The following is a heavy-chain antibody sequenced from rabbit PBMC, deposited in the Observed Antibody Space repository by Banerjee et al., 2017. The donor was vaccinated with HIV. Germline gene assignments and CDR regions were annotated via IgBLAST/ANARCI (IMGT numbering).Heavy chain of an antibody. CDR2: INTSSGNT. J-gene: IGHJ4*01. V-gene: IGHV1S45*01. CDR3: ARITTRGYYEIYYFNL. Sequence: QEQLEESGGDLVKPEGSLTLTCTASGFSFRNKYVMCWVRQAPGKGLEWIACINTSSGNTVYASWAKGRFTISKTSSTTVTLQMTSLTAADTATYLCARITTRGYYEIYYFNLWGPGTLVTVS. CDR1: GFSFRNKYV. D-gene: IGHD1-1*01.